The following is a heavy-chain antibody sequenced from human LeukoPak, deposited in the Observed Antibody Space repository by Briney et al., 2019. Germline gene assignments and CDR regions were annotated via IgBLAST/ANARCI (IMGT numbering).Heavy chain of an antibody. V-gene: IGHV4-61*05. CDR3: ARTYGSSGLGYFDL. Sequence: SETLSLTCTVSGVSISSSSYHWDWIRQPPGKGLEWIGYIYYSGSTNYSPSLKSRLTISVDTSKNQFSLKLSSVTAADTAVYYCARTYGSSGLGYFDLWGRGTLVTVSS. CDR2: IYYSGST. J-gene: IGHJ2*01. D-gene: IGHD6-13*01. CDR1: GVSISSSSYH.